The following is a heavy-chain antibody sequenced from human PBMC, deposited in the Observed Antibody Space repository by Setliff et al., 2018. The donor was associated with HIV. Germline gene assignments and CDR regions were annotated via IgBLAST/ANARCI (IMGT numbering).Heavy chain of an antibody. CDR2: INGDSGNT. D-gene: IGHD1-26*01. J-gene: IGHJ5*02. V-gene: IGHV1-3*01. CDR1: GYTFTNYA. CDR3: ARSILLRDCFDL. Sequence: ASVKVSCKASGYTFTNYAIHWVRQAPGQRLEWMGWINGDSGNTHYSQDFQGRLTISGDTSASTAYMELSSLRSEDTAAYYCARSILLRDCFDLWGQGTQVTVSS.